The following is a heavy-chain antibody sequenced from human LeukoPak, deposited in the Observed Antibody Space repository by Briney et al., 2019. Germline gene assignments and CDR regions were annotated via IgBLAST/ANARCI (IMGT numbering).Heavy chain of an antibody. D-gene: IGHD3-10*01. CDR3: AKFFLPYPAGGTGSR. J-gene: IGHJ4*02. Sequence: PGGSLRLSCTASGFTFTSYAMSWVRQAPGKGLGWVSVISGTGGSTNHADSVKGRFTISRDNSKNTLYLQMNSLRAEDTALYYCAKFFLPYPAGGTGSRWGQGTLVTVSS. CDR2: ISGTGGST. CDR1: GFTFTSYA. V-gene: IGHV3-23*01.